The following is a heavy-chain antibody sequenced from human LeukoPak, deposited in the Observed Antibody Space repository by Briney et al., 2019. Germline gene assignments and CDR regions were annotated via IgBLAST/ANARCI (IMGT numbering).Heavy chain of an antibody. Sequence: GGSLGLSCAASGFTFSSYAMHWVRQAPGKGLEYVSAISSNGGNTYYADSVKGRFTISRDNPKNTPYHQVCSLRAEDRAVYDCARDAEFCSGGSCPRLYFDYWGEGTLVTVSS. V-gene: IGHV3-64*02. CDR3: ARDAEFCSGGSCPRLYFDY. J-gene: IGHJ4*02. CDR1: GFTFSSYA. CDR2: ISSNGGNT. D-gene: IGHD2-15*01.